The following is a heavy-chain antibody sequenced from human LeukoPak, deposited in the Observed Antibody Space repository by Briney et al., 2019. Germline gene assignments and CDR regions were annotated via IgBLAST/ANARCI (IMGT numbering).Heavy chain of an antibody. V-gene: IGHV4-59*08. CDR2: IYYSGST. J-gene: IGHJ4*02. CDR1: GGSISSYY. CDR3: ARLKYDILTGYYADY. D-gene: IGHD3-9*01. Sequence: SETLSLTCTVSGGSISSYYWSWIRQPPGKGLEWIGYIYYSGSTNYNPSLKSRVTISVDTSKNQFSLKLSSVTAADTAVYYCARLKYDILTGYYADYWGQGTLVTVSS.